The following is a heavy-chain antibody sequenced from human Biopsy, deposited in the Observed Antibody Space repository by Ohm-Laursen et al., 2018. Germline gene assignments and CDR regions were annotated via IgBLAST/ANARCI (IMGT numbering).Heavy chain of an antibody. CDR3: ARDKYRSWNYFDN. D-gene: IGHD6-19*01. CDR1: GYTFSGHY. V-gene: IGHV1-2*02. Sequence: ASVKVFCKASGYTFSGHYMHWARQAPGQGLEWMGWINPDSGVTNYAQKFQGRVTMTRDTSISTAYMELSRLGSDDTAVYYCARDKYRSWNYFDNWGQGSLVTVSS. CDR2: INPDSGVT. J-gene: IGHJ4*02.